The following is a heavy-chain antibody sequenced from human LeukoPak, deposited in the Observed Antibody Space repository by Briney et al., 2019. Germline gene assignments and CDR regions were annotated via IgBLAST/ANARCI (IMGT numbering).Heavy chain of an antibody. V-gene: IGHV4-34*01. CDR3: ARGRGPAHFDY. J-gene: IGHJ4*02. CDR1: GGSFSGYY. Sequence: SETLSLTCAVYGGSFSGYYWSWIRQPPGKGLEWIGEINHRGSTNYNPSLKSRVTISVDTSKNQFSLKLSSVTAADTAVYYCARGRGPAHFDYWGQGTLVTVSS. D-gene: IGHD3-10*01. CDR2: INHRGST.